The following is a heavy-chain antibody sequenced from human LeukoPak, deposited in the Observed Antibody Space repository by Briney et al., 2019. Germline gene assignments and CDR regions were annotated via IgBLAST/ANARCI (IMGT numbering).Heavy chain of an antibody. Sequence: SETLSLTCTVSGGSISSGDYYWSWIRQPPGKGLEWIGYIYYSGSTYYNPSLKSRVTISVDTSKNQFSLKLSSVTAADTAVYYCARGRYCSGGRCYPGIYYYGMDVWGQGTTVTVSS. J-gene: IGHJ6*02. D-gene: IGHD2-15*01. V-gene: IGHV4-30-4*01. CDR3: ARGRYCSGGRCYPGIYYYGMDV. CDR1: GGSISSGDYY. CDR2: IYYSGST.